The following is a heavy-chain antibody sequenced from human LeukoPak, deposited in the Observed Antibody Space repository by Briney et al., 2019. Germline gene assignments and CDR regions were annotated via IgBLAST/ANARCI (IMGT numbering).Heavy chain of an antibody. J-gene: IGHJ5*02. CDR1: GYTFTSYA. CDR3: AREGYSSSWYDH. V-gene: IGHV1-3*01. Sequence: GASVKVSCKASGYTFTSYAMHWVRQAPGQRLEWMGWINAGNGNTKYSQKFQGRVTITRDTSASTAYMELSSLRPEDTAVHYCAREGYSSSWYDHWGQGTLVTVSS. D-gene: IGHD6-13*01. CDR2: INAGNGNT.